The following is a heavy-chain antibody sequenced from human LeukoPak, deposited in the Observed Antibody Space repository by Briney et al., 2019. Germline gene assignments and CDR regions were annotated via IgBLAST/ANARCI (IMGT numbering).Heavy chain of an antibody. J-gene: IGHJ1*01. V-gene: IGHV3-23*01. CDR2: ISGSGGSI. Sequence: GGSLRLSCAASGFTFSSYAMSWVRQAPGKGLEWVSAISGSGGSIYYADSVKGRFTISRDNAKNSLYLQMNSLRAEDTAVYYCARDPPSFQHWGQGTLVTVSS. CDR1: GFTFSSYA. CDR3: ARDPPSFQH.